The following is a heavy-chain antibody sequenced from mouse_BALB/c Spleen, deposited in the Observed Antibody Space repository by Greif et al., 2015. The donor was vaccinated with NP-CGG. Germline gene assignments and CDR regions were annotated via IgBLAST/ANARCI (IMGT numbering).Heavy chain of an antibody. J-gene: IGHJ4*01. Sequence: EVMLVESGGGLVKPGGSLKLSCAASGFAFSSYDMSWVRQTPEKRLEWVAYISSGGGSTYYPDTVKGRFTISRDSAKNTLYLQMSRLKSEDTAMYYCARYDGYYYYAMDYWGQGTSVTVSS. CDR2: ISSGGGST. D-gene: IGHD2-3*01. CDR3: ARYDGYYYYAMDY. CDR1: GFAFSSYD. V-gene: IGHV5-12-1*01.